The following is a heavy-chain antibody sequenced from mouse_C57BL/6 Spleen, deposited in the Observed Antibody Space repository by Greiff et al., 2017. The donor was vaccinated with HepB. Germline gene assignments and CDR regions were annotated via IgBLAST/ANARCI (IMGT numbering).Heavy chain of an antibody. CDR3: ARDRYDGGWFAY. CDR2: ISDGGSYT. Sequence: EVKLMESGGGLVKPGGSLKLSCAASGFTFSSYAMSWVRQTPEKRLEWVATISDGGSYTYYPDNVKGRFTISRDNAKNNLYLQMSHLKSEDTAMYYCARDRYDGGWFAYWGQGTLVTVSA. V-gene: IGHV5-4*01. CDR1: GFTFSSYA. J-gene: IGHJ3*01. D-gene: IGHD2-12*01.